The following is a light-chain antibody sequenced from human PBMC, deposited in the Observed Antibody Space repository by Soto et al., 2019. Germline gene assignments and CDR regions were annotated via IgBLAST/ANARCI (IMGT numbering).Light chain of an antibody. CDR3: CSYAGRYTYV. CDR1: GSDVENYNY. CDR2: DVT. Sequence: QSVLTQPRSVSGSPGQSVTISCTGTGSDVENYNYVSWYQQHPGKAPNLMIYDVTKRPSGVPDRISGSKSGNTASLTISGLQAEDEADYYCCSYAGRYTYVFGTGTKVTVL. V-gene: IGLV2-11*01. J-gene: IGLJ1*01.